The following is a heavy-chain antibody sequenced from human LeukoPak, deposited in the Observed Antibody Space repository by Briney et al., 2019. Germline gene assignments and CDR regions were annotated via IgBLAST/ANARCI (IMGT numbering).Heavy chain of an antibody. J-gene: IGHJ4*02. D-gene: IGHD3-22*01. CDR3: ARGTVYYSDTSGYYPAFDY. V-gene: IGHV1-2*02. Sequence: ASVKVSCKASGYTFTGYYMHWVRQAPGQGLEWMGWINPNSGGTNYAQKFQGRVTMTRDTSISTAYMELSRLRSEDTAVYYCARGTVYYSDTSGYYPAFDYWGQGTLVTVSS. CDR2: INPNSGGT. CDR1: GYTFTGYY.